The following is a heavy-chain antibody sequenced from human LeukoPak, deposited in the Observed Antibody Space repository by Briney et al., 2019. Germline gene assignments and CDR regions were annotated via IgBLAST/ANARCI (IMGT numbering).Heavy chain of an antibody. V-gene: IGHV3-23*01. CDR2: ISGSGGST. CDR3: AKLPSSSWYY. J-gene: IGHJ4*02. D-gene: IGHD6-13*01. CDR1: GFTFSSYA. Sequence: GGSLRLSCAASGFTFSSYAMSWVRQAPGKGLGWVSAISGSGGSTYYADSVKGRFTISRDNSKNTLYLQMNSLRAEDTAVYYYAKLPSSSWYYWGQGTLVTVSS.